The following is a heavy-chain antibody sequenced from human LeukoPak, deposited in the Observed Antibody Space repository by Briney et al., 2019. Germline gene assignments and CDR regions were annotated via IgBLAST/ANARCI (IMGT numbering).Heavy chain of an antibody. Sequence: GGSLRLSCAASGFTFSSYWMHWVRQAPGKGLAWVSRINSDGSSTSYADSVKGRFTISRDNAKNTLYLQVNSLRAEDTAVYYCARTTVTTVEPFDYWGQGTLVTVSS. CDR3: ARTTVTTVEPFDY. J-gene: IGHJ4*02. CDR1: GFTFSSYW. V-gene: IGHV3-74*01. CDR2: INSDGSST. D-gene: IGHD4-17*01.